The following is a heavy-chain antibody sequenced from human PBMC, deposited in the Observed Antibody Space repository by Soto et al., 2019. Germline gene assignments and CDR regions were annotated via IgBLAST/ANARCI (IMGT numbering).Heavy chain of an antibody. V-gene: IGHV5-51*01. CDR1: GYSFTTYW. J-gene: IGHJ1*01. Sequence: GESLKISCKTSGYSFTTYWIGWVRQMPGKGLERMGIICPGDSDIRYSPSFQGQVTISADKSISTAYLQWSSLKASDTAMYYCARLSWDNGIPNIGPGWYFQDWGHGTLVTV. D-gene: IGHD4-17*01. CDR3: ARLSWDNGIPNIGPGWYFQD. CDR2: ICPGDSDI.